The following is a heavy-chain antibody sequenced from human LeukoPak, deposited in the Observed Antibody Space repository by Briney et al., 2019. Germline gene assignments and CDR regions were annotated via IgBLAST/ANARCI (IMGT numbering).Heavy chain of an antibody. V-gene: IGHV4-59*08. CDR2: IYYSVST. CDR3: ARGARAGYNLEPFDY. J-gene: IGHJ4*02. CDR1: GRPLSSYY. Sequence: SQTLSLTCTVCGRPLSSYYWRWIRQPPGKGLEWIGYIYYSVSTNYNPSLKSRVTISVDTSKNQFSMKLCSVTAANTAVYYCARGARAGYNLEPFDYWGQGTLVTVSS. D-gene: IGHD5-24*01.